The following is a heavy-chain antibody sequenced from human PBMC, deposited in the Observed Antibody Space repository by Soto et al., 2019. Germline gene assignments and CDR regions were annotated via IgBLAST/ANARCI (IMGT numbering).Heavy chain of an antibody. CDR2: ISGPGARI. Sequence: GGSLRLSCAASGFTFSAWYMIWVRQAPGKGLEWVSRISGPGARIDYADSVKGRFTLSRDNAKNSLFLQLNSLRAEDTAVYYCARDYSNSGFDYWGQGTLVTVSS. CDR3: ARDYSNSGFDY. CDR1: GFTFSAWY. V-gene: IGHV3-11*01. J-gene: IGHJ4*02. D-gene: IGHD4-4*01.